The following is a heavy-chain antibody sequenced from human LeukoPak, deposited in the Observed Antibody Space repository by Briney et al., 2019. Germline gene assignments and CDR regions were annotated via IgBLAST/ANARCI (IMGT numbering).Heavy chain of an antibody. CDR1: GYSISSGYY. J-gene: IGHJ3*02. CDR2: IYHSGST. Sequence: SETLSLTCTVSGYSISSGYYWGRIRQPPGKGLEWIGSIYHSGSTYYNPSLKSRVTISVDTSKNQFSLKLSSVTAADTAVYYCARARVTFDIWGQGTMVTVSS. CDR3: ARARVTFDI. D-gene: IGHD3-22*01. V-gene: IGHV4-38-2*02.